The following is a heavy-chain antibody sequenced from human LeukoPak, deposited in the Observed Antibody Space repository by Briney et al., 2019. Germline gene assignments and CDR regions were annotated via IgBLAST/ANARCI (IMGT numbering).Heavy chain of an antibody. Sequence: SQTLSLTCAISGDSVSSNSAVWHWIRQSPSRGLERLGRTYYRSKWNSDYSISVRSRITINPDTSKNQFSLQLNSVTPEDTAVYYCARDERFKNWFDSWGQGTLVTVSS. CDR2: TYYRSKWNS. V-gene: IGHV6-1*01. J-gene: IGHJ5*01. CDR3: ARDERFKNWFDS. CDR1: GDSVSSNSAV.